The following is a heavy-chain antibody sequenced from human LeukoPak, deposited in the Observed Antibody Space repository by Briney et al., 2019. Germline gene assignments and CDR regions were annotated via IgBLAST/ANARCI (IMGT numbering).Heavy chain of an antibody. CDR3: ARVRGDDSSGYYHLDAFDI. CDR1: GYSISSGYY. V-gene: IGHV4-38-2*02. D-gene: IGHD3-22*01. J-gene: IGHJ3*02. CDR2: IYHSGST. Sequence: PSETLSLTCTVSGYSISSGYYWGWIRQPPGKGLEWIGSIYHSGSTYYNPSLKSRVTISVDTSKNQFSLKLSSVTAADAAVYYCARVRGDDSSGYYHLDAFDIWGQGTMVTVSS.